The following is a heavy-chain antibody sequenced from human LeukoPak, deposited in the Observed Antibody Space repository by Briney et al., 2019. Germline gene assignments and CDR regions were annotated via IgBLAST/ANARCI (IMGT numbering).Heavy chain of an antibody. J-gene: IGHJ6*03. CDR2: ISAYNGNT. V-gene: IGHV1-18*01. Sequence: ASVKVSCKASGYTFTSYGISWVRQAPGQGLEWMGWISAYNGNTNYAQKLQGRVTITTDTSTSKAYMELRSLRSDDTAVYYCARSYSSGWYSYSYMDVWGKGTTVTISS. CDR3: ARSYSSGWYSYSYMDV. D-gene: IGHD6-19*01. CDR1: GYTFTSYG.